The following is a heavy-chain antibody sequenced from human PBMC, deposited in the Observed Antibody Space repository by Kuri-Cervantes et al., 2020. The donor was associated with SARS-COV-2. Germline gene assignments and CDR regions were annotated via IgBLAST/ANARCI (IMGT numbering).Heavy chain of an antibody. CDR1: GYTFTGYY. Sequence: ASVKVSCKASGYTFTGYYMHWVRQAPGQGLEWMGWINPNSGGTNYAQKFQGRVTMTRDTSISTAYMELSRLRSDDTAVYYCARDRGYDILTSYYSFDYWGQGTLVTVSS. CDR3: ARDRGYDILTSYYSFDY. V-gene: IGHV1-2*02. D-gene: IGHD3-9*01. CDR2: INPNSGGT. J-gene: IGHJ4*02.